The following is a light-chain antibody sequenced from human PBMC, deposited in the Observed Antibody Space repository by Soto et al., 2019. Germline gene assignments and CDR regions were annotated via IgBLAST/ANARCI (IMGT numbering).Light chain of an antibody. CDR1: SSNIGTPYD. Sequence: QSVLTQPPSVSGAPGQRVTISCTGSSSNIGTPYDVHWYQQLPGTAPKLLIYGNNNRPSGVPDRFSGSKSGTSASLAITGLQAEDEADYYCQSYDSSLSGYVIFGGGTKPTVL. V-gene: IGLV1-40*01. CDR3: QSYDSSLSGYVI. J-gene: IGLJ2*01. CDR2: GNN.